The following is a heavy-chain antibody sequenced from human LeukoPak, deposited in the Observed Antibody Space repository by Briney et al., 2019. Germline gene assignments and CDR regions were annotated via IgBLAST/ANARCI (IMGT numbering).Heavy chain of an antibody. V-gene: IGHV3-30*03. CDR3: ARDSNSYGSGATIDY. CDR1: GFTFSSYG. J-gene: IGHJ4*02. Sequence: GGSLRLSCAASGFTFSSYGMHWVRQAPGKGLEWVAVISYDGSNKYYADSVKGRFTISRDNSKNTLYLQMSSLRAEDTAVYYCARDSNSYGSGATIDYWGQGTLVTVSS. CDR2: ISYDGSNK. D-gene: IGHD3-10*01.